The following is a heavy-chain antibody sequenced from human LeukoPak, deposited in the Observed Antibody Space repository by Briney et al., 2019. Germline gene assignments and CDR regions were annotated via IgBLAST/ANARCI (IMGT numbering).Heavy chain of an antibody. CDR2: ISESGTGT. V-gene: IGHV3-23*01. CDR1: GFTFSSYA. J-gene: IGHJ4*02. D-gene: IGHD5-18*01. CDR3: AKDIAQGYTFGSIEQDY. Sequence: GGSLRLSCAASGFTFSSYAMSWARQAPGKGLEWVSAISESGTGTYYADSVKGRFTISRDNSKNTLSLHMNSLRAEDTAVYYCAKDIAQGYTFGSIEQDYWGQGTLVTVSS.